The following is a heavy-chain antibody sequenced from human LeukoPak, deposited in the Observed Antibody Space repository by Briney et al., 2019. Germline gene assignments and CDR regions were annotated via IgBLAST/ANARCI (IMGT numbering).Heavy chain of an antibody. CDR2: IYTSGST. Sequence: PSETLSLTCTVSGGSIGSYYWSWIRQPAGKGLEWIGRIYTSGSTNYNPSLKSRVTMSVDTSKNQLSLKLSSVTAADTAVYYCARDREYIAVADYWGQGTLVTVSS. CDR3: ARDREYIAVADY. J-gene: IGHJ4*02. V-gene: IGHV4-4*07. D-gene: IGHD6-19*01. CDR1: GGSIGSYY.